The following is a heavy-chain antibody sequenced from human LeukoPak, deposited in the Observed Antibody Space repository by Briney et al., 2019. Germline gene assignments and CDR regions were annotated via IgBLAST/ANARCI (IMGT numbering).Heavy chain of an antibody. Sequence: SETLSLTCAVYGGSFSGYYWSWIRQPPGKGLEWIGEINHSGSTNYNPSLKSRVTISVDTSKNQFSLKLSSVTAAGTAVYYCAREPAYYDFWSGYYQPPYYFDYWGQGTLVTVSS. CDR1: GGSFSGYY. CDR3: AREPAYYDFWSGYYQPPYYFDY. CDR2: INHSGST. D-gene: IGHD3-3*01. J-gene: IGHJ4*02. V-gene: IGHV4-34*01.